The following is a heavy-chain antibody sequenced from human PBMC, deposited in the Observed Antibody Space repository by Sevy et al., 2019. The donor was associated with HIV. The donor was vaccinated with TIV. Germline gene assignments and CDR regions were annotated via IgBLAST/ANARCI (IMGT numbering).Heavy chain of an antibody. V-gene: IGHV1-2*02. CDR3: ARVPSGRLVRKSVRKYGMDV. Sequence: ASVKVSCKASEFSFTGYYLQWVRQAPGQGLEWVGWINPNSGGTNYAQKFQGRVTMTRDTSISTAYMELSRLRSDDTAVYYCARVPSGRLVRKSVRKYGMDVWGQGTTVTVSS. CDR2: INPNSGGT. D-gene: IGHD6-19*01. J-gene: IGHJ6*02. CDR1: EFSFTGYY.